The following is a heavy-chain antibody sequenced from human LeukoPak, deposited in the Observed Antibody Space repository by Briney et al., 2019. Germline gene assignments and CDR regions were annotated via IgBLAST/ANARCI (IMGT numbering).Heavy chain of an antibody. CDR2: INHSGST. V-gene: IGHV4-34*01. Sequence: PSETLSLTCAVYGGSFSGYYWSWIRQPPGKGLEWIGEINHSGSTNYNPSLKSRVTISVDTSKNQFSLKLSSVTAADTAVYYCARGCRIAVAGNPPPYFDYWGQGTLVTVSS. D-gene: IGHD6-19*01. CDR1: GGSFSGYY. J-gene: IGHJ4*02. CDR3: ARGCRIAVAGNPPPYFDY.